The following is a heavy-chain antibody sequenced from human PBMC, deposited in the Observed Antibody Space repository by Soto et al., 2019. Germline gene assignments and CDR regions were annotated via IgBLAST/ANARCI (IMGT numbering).Heavy chain of an antibody. CDR2: ISYDGSNK. Sequence: PGGSLRLSCAASGFTFSSYGMHRVRQAPGKGLEWVAVISYDGSNKYYADSVKGRFTISRDNSKNTLYLQMNSLRAEDTAVYYCAKDVLLWFGELFGYFDYWGQGTLVTVSS. V-gene: IGHV3-30*18. CDR1: GFTFSSYG. CDR3: AKDVLLWFGELFGYFDY. J-gene: IGHJ4*02. D-gene: IGHD3-10*01.